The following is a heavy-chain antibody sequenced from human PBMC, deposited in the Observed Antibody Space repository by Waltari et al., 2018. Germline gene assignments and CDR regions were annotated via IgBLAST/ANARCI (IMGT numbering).Heavy chain of an antibody. CDR2: ISYDGSNK. V-gene: IGHV3-30-3*01. J-gene: IGHJ4*02. CDR3: ARDSDFYY. Sequence: QVQLVESGGGVVQPGRSLGLSCAASGFTFSSYAMHWVRQAPGKGLEWVAVISYDGSNKYYADSVKGRFTISRDNSKNTLYLQMNSLRAEDTAVYYCARDSDFYYWGQGTLVTVSS. CDR1: GFTFSSYA.